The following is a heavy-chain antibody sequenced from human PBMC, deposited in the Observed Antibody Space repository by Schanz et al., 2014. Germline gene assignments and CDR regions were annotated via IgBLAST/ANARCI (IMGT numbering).Heavy chain of an antibody. V-gene: IGHV3-48*01. CDR1: GFTFSSYS. Sequence: EVQLVESGGGLVQPGGSLRLSCAASGFTFSSYSMNWVRQAPGKGLEWVSYISSSSSTRYYADSVKGRFTISRDNSKNTLYLQMNSLRAENTAVYYCANNCNLDYWGQGTLVTVSS. D-gene: IGHD1-20*01. CDR2: ISSSSSTR. J-gene: IGHJ4*02. CDR3: ANNCNLDY.